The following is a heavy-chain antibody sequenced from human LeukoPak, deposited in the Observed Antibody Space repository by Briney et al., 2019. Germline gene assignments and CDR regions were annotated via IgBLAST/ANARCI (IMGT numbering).Heavy chain of an antibody. J-gene: IGHJ4*02. V-gene: IGHV4-59*08. D-gene: IGHD2-15*01. CDR1: GVSISNHY. Sequence: SETLSLTCTVSGVSISNHYSSWIRQPPGKGLEWIGYIYYTGDTNYNPSLKSRVTISEDTSKNQVSLELSSVTAADTAVYYCVRHSRVVAFDYWGQGNLVTVSS. CDR2: IYYTGDT. CDR3: VRHSRVVAFDY.